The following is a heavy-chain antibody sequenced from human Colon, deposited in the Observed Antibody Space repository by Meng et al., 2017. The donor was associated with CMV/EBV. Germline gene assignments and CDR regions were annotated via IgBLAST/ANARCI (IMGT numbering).Heavy chain of an antibody. Sequence: SVKVSCKASGGTFDNYAINWVRQAPGQGLEWMGGIMPIIGIVNYALKFHHRVTITADRSTDTAYMELSGLRSEDTAVYYCAREGCSSTSCSDVWGQGTLVTVSS. CDR2: IMPIIGIV. V-gene: IGHV1-69*10. CDR3: AREGCSSTSCSDV. CDR1: GGTFDNYA. D-gene: IGHD2-2*01. J-gene: IGHJ4*02.